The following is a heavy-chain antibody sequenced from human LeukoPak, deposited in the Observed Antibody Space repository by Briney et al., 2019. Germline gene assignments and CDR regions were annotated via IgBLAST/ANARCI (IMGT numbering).Heavy chain of an antibody. CDR3: AREDSKD. J-gene: IGHJ4*02. Sequence: ASVKVSCKASGYTFTDSFIHWVRQAPGQGPEWMGRMNAKSGVTMYAQTLQDRVTMTRDTSISTAYLELSRLRSDDTAVYYCAREDSKDWGQGTLVTVSS. CDR2: MNAKSGVT. CDR1: GYTFTDSF. D-gene: IGHD3-22*01. V-gene: IGHV1-2*06.